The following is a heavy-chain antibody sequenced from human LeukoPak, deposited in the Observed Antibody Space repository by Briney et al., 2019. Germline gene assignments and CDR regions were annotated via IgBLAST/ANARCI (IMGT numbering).Heavy chain of an antibody. Sequence: SVKVSCKASGGTFSSYAISWVRQAPGQGLEWMGRIIPILGIANYAQKFQGRVTITTDESTSTAYMELSSLRSEDTAVYYCARAGGGIMITFGGVKDAFDIWGQGTMVTVSS. D-gene: IGHD3-16*01. V-gene: IGHV1-69*04. J-gene: IGHJ3*02. CDR1: GGTFSSYA. CDR3: ARAGGGIMITFGGVKDAFDI. CDR2: IIPILGIA.